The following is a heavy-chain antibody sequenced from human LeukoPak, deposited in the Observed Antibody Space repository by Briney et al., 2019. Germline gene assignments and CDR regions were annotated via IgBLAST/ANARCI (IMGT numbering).Heavy chain of an antibody. D-gene: IGHD3-10*01. J-gene: IGHJ4*02. CDR3: ARDLNGSGSSATLTDY. Sequence: SVKVSCKASGYIFTAYYLHWVRQAPGQGLEWMGGIIPIFGTANYAQKFQGRVTITADESTSTAYMELSSLRSEDTAVYYCARDLNGSGSSATLTDYWGQGTLVTVSS. CDR1: GYIFTAYY. CDR2: IIPIFGTA. V-gene: IGHV1-69*13.